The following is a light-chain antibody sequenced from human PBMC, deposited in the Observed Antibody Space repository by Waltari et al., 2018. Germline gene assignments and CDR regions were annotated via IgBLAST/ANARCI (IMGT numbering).Light chain of an antibody. CDR3: MQGTHWPYT. CDR1: QSLVRSDGNTY. V-gene: IGKV2-30*02. CDR2: KVS. J-gene: IGKJ2*01. Sequence: DVVMTQSRLPLPVILGQPASISCKSSQSLVRSDGNTYLQWFQQRPGQSPRRLIYKVSTRKSGVPDRFSGSGSGTDFTLKISRVEAEDVGVYYCMQGTHWPYTFGQGTKLDIK.